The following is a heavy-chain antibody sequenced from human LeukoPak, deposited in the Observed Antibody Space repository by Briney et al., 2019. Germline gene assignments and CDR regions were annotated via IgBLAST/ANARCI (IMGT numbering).Heavy chain of an antibody. J-gene: IGHJ4*02. CDR3: ATSMIRGGKFFDF. CDR1: AFTVSSNY. Sequence: PGGSLRLSCAASAFTVSSNYMSWVRQAPGKGLDWVSVISSGGSTYYADSVRGRFTISRDNSKNTLYLQMNSLRAEDTAVYYCATSMIRGGKFFDFWGQGTLVTVSS. CDR2: ISSGGST. D-gene: IGHD3-10*01. V-gene: IGHV3-53*01.